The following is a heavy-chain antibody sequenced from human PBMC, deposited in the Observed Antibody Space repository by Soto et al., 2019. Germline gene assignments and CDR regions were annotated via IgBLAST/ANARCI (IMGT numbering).Heavy chain of an antibody. CDR2: LSGSGGST. Sequence: GGSLRLSCAASGFTFSSYAMSWVRQAPGKGLEWVSVLSGSGGSTYSADSVKGRFTISRDNSKNTLYMQMNSLRAEDTAVYYCARDRGDTSGYYYDTSSLDYWGQGTLVTVSS. J-gene: IGHJ4*02. V-gene: IGHV3-23*01. D-gene: IGHD3-22*01. CDR3: ARDRGDTSGYYYDTSSLDY. CDR1: GFTFSSYA.